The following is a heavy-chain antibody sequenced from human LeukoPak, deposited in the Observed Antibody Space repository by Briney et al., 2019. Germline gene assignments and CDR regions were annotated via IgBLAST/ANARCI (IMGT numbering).Heavy chain of an antibody. CDR1: GFTFSSYA. V-gene: IGHV3-23*01. Sequence: GGSLRLSCAASGFTFSSYAMSWVRQAPRKGLEWVSAISGSGGSTYYADSVKGRFTISRDNSKNTLYLQMNSLRAEDTAVYYCAKDHGSGSYSYYYYGMDVWGQGTTVTVSS. D-gene: IGHD3-10*01. J-gene: IGHJ6*02. CDR3: AKDHGSGSYSYYYYGMDV. CDR2: ISGSGGST.